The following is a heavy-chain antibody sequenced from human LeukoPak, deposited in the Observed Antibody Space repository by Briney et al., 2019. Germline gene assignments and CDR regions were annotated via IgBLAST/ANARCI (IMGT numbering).Heavy chain of an antibody. CDR3: ARGPSYCDF. J-gene: IGHJ4*02. CDR1: GGSISSYY. CDR2: ISYSGST. V-gene: IGHV4-59*06. D-gene: IGHD3-10*01. Sequence: SETLSLTCTVSGGSISSYYWSWIRQHPGKGLEWIGYISYSGSTYYNPSLKSRVSVSLDTSKSQFSLKLTSVTAADTAVYFCARGPSYCDFWGQGTLVTVSS.